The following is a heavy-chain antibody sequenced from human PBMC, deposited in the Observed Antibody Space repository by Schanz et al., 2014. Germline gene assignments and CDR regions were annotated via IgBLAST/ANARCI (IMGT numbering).Heavy chain of an antibody. CDR1: GYTFTSYG. D-gene: IGHD4-17*01. CDR3: ARGYGDSPTDF. Sequence: QVQLVQSGAEVKKPGASVKVSCKASGYTFTSYGISWVRQAPGQGLEWMGRIIPSLGLANYAQKFQGRVTITADRSTSTAYMELSSLRSEDTAVYYCARGYGDSPTDFWGQGTLVTVSS. CDR2: IIPSLGLA. V-gene: IGHV1-69*04. J-gene: IGHJ4*02.